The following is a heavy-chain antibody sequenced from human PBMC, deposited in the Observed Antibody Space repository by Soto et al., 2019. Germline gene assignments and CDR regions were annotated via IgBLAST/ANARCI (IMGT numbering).Heavy chain of an antibody. CDR3: ASGCSGGSCY. CDR2: ISYDGSNK. J-gene: IGHJ4*02. CDR1: GFTFSSYG. V-gene: IGHV3-30*03. Sequence: GSLRLSCAASGFTFSSYGMHWVRQAPGKGLKWVAVISYDGSNKYYADYVKGRFTISRDNSKNTLYLQMNCLRAEDTAVYYCASGCSGGSCYWGQGT. D-gene: IGHD2-15*01.